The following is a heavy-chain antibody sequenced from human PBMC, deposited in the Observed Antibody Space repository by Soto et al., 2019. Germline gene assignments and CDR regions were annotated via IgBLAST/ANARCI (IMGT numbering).Heavy chain of an antibody. D-gene: IGHD3-22*01. CDR3: ARGSNSGGYYVGFDH. J-gene: IGHJ5*02. CDR1: GDSNSSYY. Sequence: PSETLSLTCSVSGDSNSSYYWSWIRQSPGKGLEWIGYISSSGSTTYNPFLKSRVSISLDKSKNQFSLSLSSVTAADTAVYYCARGSNSGGYYVGFDHWGQGTLVTVSS. CDR2: ISSSGST. V-gene: IGHV4-59*12.